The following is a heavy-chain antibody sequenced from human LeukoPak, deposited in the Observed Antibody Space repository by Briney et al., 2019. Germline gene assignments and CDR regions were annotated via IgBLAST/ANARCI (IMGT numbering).Heavy chain of an antibody. J-gene: IGHJ3*02. Sequence: PGGSLRLSCEASGFTFSSYSMNWVRQAPGKGLEWVSSISSSSSYIYYADSVKGRFTISRDNAKNSLYLQMNSLRAEDTAVYYCARSTYCSSTSCYQRDAFDIWGQGTMVTVSS. CDR1: GFTFSSYS. CDR3: ARSTYCSSTSCYQRDAFDI. CDR2: ISSSSSYI. D-gene: IGHD2-2*01. V-gene: IGHV3-21*01.